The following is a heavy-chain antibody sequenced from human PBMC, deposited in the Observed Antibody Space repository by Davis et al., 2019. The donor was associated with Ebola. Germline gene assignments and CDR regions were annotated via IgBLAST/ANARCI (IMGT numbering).Heavy chain of an antibody. CDR2: IRGDGYKI. D-gene: IGHD2-15*01. J-gene: IGHJ6*02. CDR3: VKDGSEYCSVGNCWYNGMDV. Sequence: PGGSLRLSCITSGFVFDDSTMHWVRQAPGKGLEWVSLIRGDGYKIHYADSVKGRFTISRDNSKGSLSLQMSSLRAEDTALYYCVKDGSEYCSVGNCWYNGMDVWGQGTSITVSS. V-gene: IGHV3-43*01. CDR1: GFVFDDST.